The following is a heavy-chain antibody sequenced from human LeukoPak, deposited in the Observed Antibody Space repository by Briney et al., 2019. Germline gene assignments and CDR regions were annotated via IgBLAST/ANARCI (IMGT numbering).Heavy chain of an antibody. D-gene: IGHD2-2*01. CDR3: AKVCRSTSCPPVGHPFDP. J-gene: IGHJ5*02. Sequence: PGGSLRLSCAASGFTFSSYAMSWVRQAPGKGLEWVSAISGSGGSTYYADSVKGRFTISRDNSKNTLYLQMNSLRAEDTAVYYCAKVCRSTSCPPVGHPFDPWGQGTLVTVSS. CDR1: GFTFSSYA. CDR2: ISGSGGST. V-gene: IGHV3-23*01.